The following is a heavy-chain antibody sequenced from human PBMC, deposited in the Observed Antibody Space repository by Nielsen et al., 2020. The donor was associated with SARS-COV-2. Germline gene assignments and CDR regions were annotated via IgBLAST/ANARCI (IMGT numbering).Heavy chain of an antibody. D-gene: IGHD3-9*01. CDR2: ISWDGRTT. CDR1: GFTFDDFT. V-gene: IGHV3-43*01. CDR3: AKDRTGYFDVGGGLDS. Sequence: GGSLRLSCAASGFTFDDFTMHWIRQAPGKGLEWVSLISWDGRTTYYGDSVKGRFTISRDNSKNFLYLQMKRLTIEDTALYYCAKDRTGYFDVGGGLDSWGQGTPVTVSS. J-gene: IGHJ4*02.